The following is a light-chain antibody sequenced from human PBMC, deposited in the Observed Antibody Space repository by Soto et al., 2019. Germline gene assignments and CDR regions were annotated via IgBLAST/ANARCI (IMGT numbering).Light chain of an antibody. CDR2: EVV. CDR3: SSYAGSNIV. Sequence: QSALTQPPSASGSPGQSVTISCTGTKSDIGVYDFVSWYQHHPGKAPRLIIYEVVQRPSGVPDRFSGSKSGNTASLTVSGLQAEDEADYYCSSYAGSNIVFGGGTKLTVL. V-gene: IGLV2-8*01. J-gene: IGLJ3*02. CDR1: KSDIGVYDF.